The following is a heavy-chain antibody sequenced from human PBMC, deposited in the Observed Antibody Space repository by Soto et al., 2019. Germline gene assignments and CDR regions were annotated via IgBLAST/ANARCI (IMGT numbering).Heavy chain of an antibody. CDR1: GFTFGDYT. CDR2: IRSKVYGGTT. Sequence: GGSLRLSCTASGFTFGDYTMSWFRQAPGKGLEWVGFIRSKVYGGTTEYAASVKGRFTISRDDSKSIAYLQLNSLKTEDTAVYYCTRHRVGTTDYWGQGTLVTVSS. J-gene: IGHJ4*02. CDR3: TRHRVGTTDY. D-gene: IGHD1-26*01. V-gene: IGHV3-49*03.